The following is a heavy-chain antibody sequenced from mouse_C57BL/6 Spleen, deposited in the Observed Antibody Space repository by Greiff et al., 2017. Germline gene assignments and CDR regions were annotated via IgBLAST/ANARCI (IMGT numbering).Heavy chain of an antibody. CDR2: IYPGDGDT. D-gene: IGHD4-1*01. V-gene: IGHV1-82*01. CDR1: GYAFSSSW. Sequence: QVQLKESGPELVKPGASVKISCKASGYAFSSSWMNWVKQRPGKGLEWIGRIYPGDGDTNYNGKFKGKATLTADNSSSTAYMQLSSLTSEDSAVYFCATGTGPYFDSWGQGTTLTVSS. CDR3: ATGTGPYFDS. J-gene: IGHJ2*01.